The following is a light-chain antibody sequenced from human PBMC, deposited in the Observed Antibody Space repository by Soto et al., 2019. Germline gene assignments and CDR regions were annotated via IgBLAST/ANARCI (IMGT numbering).Light chain of an antibody. J-gene: IGKJ1*01. V-gene: IGKV3-15*01. CDR3: QQYQTLWT. CDR2: GAS. Sequence: EIVMTQSPATLSVSPGERATLSCRASQSVDGYLAWYQQKPGQAPRLLIYGASTRATGVTARFSGSGSGTEFTLTISGLQSEDFALYYCQQYQTLWTFGQGTKVDI. CDR1: QSVDGY.